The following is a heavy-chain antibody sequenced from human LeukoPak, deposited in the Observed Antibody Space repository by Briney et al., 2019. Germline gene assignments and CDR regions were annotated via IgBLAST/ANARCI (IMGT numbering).Heavy chain of an antibody. D-gene: IGHD3-10*01. V-gene: IGHV1-18*01. CDR1: GYTFTSYG. Sequence: ASVKVSCKASGYTFTSYGISWVRQAPGQGLEWMGWISAYNGNTNYEQKLQGRVTMTTDTSTSTAYMELRSLRSDDTAVYYCARGAYYYGSGSHLYYFDYWGQGTLVTVSS. J-gene: IGHJ4*02. CDR3: ARGAYYYGSGSHLYYFDY. CDR2: ISAYNGNT.